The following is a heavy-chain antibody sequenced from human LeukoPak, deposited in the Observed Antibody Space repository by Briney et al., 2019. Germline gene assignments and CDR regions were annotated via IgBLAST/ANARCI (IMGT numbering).Heavy chain of an antibody. CDR1: GFIFSNAW. V-gene: IGHV3-15*01. J-gene: IGHJ4*02. D-gene: IGHD5-24*01. Sequence: KAGGSLRLSCAVSGFIFSNAWMTWVRQAPGKGLEWLGRIKSKSDGGTTDYAAPVKGRFTFSRDDSKDTLYLQMNSLKTEDTAVYYCAAMAKDCWGQGTLVTVSS. CDR3: AAMAKDC. CDR2: IKSKSDGGTT.